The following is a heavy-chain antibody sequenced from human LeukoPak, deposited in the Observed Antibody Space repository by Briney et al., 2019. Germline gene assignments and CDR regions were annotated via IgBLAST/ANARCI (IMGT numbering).Heavy chain of an antibody. CDR2: INPNSGGT. V-gene: IGHV1-2*02. CDR3: AREGWATPYGWFDP. Sequence: ASVKVSCKASGYTFTGYYMHWVRQAPGQGLEWMGWINPNSGGTNYAQKFQGRVTMTRDTSISTAYMELSRLRSDDTAVYYCAREGWATPYGWFDPWGQGTLVTVSS. J-gene: IGHJ5*02. D-gene: IGHD5-12*01. CDR1: GYTFTGYY.